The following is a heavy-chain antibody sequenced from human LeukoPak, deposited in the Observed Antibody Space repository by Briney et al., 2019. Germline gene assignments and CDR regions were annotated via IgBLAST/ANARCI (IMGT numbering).Heavy chain of an antibody. CDR3: ARERGGTGGSYDL. CDR1: GFTFSNYE. J-gene: IGHJ5*02. Sequence: GGSLRLSCTVSGFTFSNYEMNWVRQAPGKGLEWVSYISSSSTTIYYADSVKGRFTISRDNAKDSLSLQMNSLGAEDTAVYYCARERGGTGGSYDLWGQGTPVTVSS. CDR2: ISSSSTTI. V-gene: IGHV3-48*03. D-gene: IGHD3-10*01.